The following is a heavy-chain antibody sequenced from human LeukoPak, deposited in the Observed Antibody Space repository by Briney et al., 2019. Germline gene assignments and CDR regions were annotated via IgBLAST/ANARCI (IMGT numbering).Heavy chain of an antibody. Sequence: ASVKVSCKASGYTFTGYYMHWVRQAPGQGLERMGWINPNSVGTNYAQKFQGRVTMTRDTSISTAYMELSRLRSDDTAVYYGARRGPVPLFFFDYWGQGTLVTVSS. V-gene: IGHV1-2*02. CDR1: GYTFTGYY. CDR2: INPNSVGT. D-gene: IGHD1-1*01. CDR3: ARRGPVPLFFFDY. J-gene: IGHJ4*02.